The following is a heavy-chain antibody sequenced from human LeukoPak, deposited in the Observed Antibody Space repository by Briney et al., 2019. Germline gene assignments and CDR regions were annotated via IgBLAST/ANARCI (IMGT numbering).Heavy chain of an antibody. CDR1: GFTFSSYE. J-gene: IGHJ4*02. CDR3: ARDYEYYFDY. V-gene: IGHV3-7*01. Sequence: GGSLRLSCAASGFTFSSYEMNWVRQAPGKGLEWVANIKQDGSEKYYVDSVKGRFTISRDNAKNSLYLQMNSLRAEDTAVYYCARDYEYYFDYWGQGTLVTVSS. CDR2: IKQDGSEK. D-gene: IGHD3-3*01.